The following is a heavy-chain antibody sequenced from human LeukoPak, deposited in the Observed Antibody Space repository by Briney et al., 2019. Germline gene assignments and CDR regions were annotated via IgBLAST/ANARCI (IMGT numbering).Heavy chain of an antibody. CDR1: GFTFKGYG. J-gene: IGHJ4*02. CDR3: ARGGGYRLDY. CDR2: IETDGSAT. V-gene: IGHV3-74*01. Sequence: GGSLRLSFAASGFTFKGYGLHWVRQTPGKGLEWVSAIETDGSATTYVDSVEGRFSISRDNAKNILFLQMNSLRVEDTAVYYCARGGGYRLDYWGQGTLVTVSS. D-gene: IGHD6-25*01.